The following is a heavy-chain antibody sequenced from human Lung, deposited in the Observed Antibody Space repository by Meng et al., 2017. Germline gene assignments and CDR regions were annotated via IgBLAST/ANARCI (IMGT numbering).Heavy chain of an antibody. J-gene: IGHJ4*02. CDR3: ASWIYSCGWQ. Sequence: LPQCGPGVGWPSGTLSPTCVVSGGSISSIAWWSWVRQPPGKGLEWIGEIYHGGDTNYNPSLKSRVTIAIDRSKNQFSLKLSSVTAADTAVYYCASWIYSCGWQWGQGTLVTVSS. CDR1: GGSISSIAW. D-gene: IGHD6-19*01. CDR2: IYHGGDT. V-gene: IGHV4/OR15-8*02.